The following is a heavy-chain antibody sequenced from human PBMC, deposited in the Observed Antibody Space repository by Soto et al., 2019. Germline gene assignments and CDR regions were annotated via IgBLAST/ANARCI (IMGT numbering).Heavy chain of an antibody. V-gene: IGHV4-30-4*01. D-gene: IGHD3-22*01. CDR2: IYYSGST. Sequence: SETLSLTCTVSGGSISSGDYYWSWIRQPPGKGLEWIGCIYYSGSTYYNPSLKSRVTISVDTSKNQFSLKLSSVTAADTAVYYCARDRGLNCYDSSRRALDIWGQGTMVTVSS. CDR1: GGSISSGDYY. J-gene: IGHJ3*02. CDR3: ARDRGLNCYDSSRRALDI.